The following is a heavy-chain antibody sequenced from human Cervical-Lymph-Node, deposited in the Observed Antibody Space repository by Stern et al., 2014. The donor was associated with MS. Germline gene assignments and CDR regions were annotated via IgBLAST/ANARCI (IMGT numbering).Heavy chain of an antibody. Sequence: DQLVESGAEVKKPGSSVKVSCKASGGTFSNYATSRVRQAPGQGLEWMGGIVPLFGKPNYAQKFQGRVTITADESTSTAYMDLSSLRSEDTAVYYCASPLTATSVPFGYYGMDVWGQGTTVTVS. CDR1: GGTFSNYA. D-gene: IGHD4-17*01. J-gene: IGHJ6*02. CDR2: IVPLFGKP. V-gene: IGHV1-69*01. CDR3: ASPLTATSVPFGYYGMDV.